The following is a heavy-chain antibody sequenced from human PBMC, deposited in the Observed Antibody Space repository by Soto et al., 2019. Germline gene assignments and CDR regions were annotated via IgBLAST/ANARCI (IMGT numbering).Heavy chain of an antibody. V-gene: IGHV1-18*01. Sequence: ASVMVSCTASGYSCTSYGISWVRQAPGQGLEWMGWISGYNGHISYPQKVQGRVTMTTDTSTSTAYMELRSLRSDDTAVYYSATVLTYYDFLIVHRSPNWFDPRGQRTLLCVS. CDR1: GYSCTSYG. D-gene: IGHD3-9*01. J-gene: IGHJ5*02. CDR3: ATVLTYYDFLIVHRSPNWFDP. CDR2: ISGYNGHI.